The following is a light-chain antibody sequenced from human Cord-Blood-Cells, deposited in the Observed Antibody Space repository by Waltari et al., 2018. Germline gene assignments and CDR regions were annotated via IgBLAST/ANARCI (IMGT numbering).Light chain of an antibody. CDR1: SIHVGVSDH. V-gene: IGLV2-14*03. CDR2: DGS. CDR3: SSYTSSSTLV. J-gene: IGLJ1*01. Sequence: SALTQPAPRPGSTGQSLHISCPGTSIHVGVSDHLCWYQQHPGKAPKHMIYDGSNRTSGVSNRFSGSKSGNTASLTISGLQAEDEADYYCSSYTSSSTLVFGTGTKVTVL.